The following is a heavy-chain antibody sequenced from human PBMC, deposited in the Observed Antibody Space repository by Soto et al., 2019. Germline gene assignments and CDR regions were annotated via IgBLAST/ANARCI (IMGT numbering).Heavy chain of an antibody. J-gene: IGHJ1*01. CDR1: GFTFSSYA. V-gene: IGHV3-23*01. CDR3: AKDTGHGYCSGGSCYSVEYFQH. Sequence: EVQLLESGGGLVQPGGSLRLSCAASGFTFSSYAMSWVRQAPGKGLEWVSAISGSGGSTYYADSVKGRFTISRDNSKNTLYLQMNSLRAEDTAVYYCAKDTGHGYCSGGSCYSVEYFQHWGQGTLVTVSS. D-gene: IGHD2-15*01. CDR2: ISGSGGST.